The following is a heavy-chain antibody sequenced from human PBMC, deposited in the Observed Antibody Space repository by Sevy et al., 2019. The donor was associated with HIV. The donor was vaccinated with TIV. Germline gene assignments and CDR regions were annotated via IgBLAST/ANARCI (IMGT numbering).Heavy chain of an antibody. CDR1: GGSISSGGYY. Sequence: SETLSLTCTVSGGSISSGGYYWSWIRQHPGKGLEWIGYIYYSGSTYYNPSLKSRVTISVDTSKNQFSLKLSSVTAADTAVYYCARGDYDYVWGSSPPFFVPWGQGTLVTVSS. V-gene: IGHV4-31*03. CDR3: ARGDYDYVWGSSPPFFVP. CDR2: IYYSGST. D-gene: IGHD3-16*01. J-gene: IGHJ5*02.